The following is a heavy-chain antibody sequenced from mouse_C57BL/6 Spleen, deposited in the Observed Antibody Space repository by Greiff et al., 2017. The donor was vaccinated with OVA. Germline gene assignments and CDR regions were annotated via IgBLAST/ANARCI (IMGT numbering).Heavy chain of an antibody. Sequence: VQLQQPGAELVKPGASVKLSCKASGYTFTSYWMQWVKQRPGQGLEWIGEIDPSDSYTNYNQKFKGKATLTVDTSSSTAYMQRSSLTSEDSAVYYCARGGPRAMDYWGQGTSVTVSS. CDR1: GYTFTSYW. CDR2: IDPSDSYT. J-gene: IGHJ4*01. V-gene: IGHV1-50*01. CDR3: ARGGPRAMDY. D-gene: IGHD3-1*01.